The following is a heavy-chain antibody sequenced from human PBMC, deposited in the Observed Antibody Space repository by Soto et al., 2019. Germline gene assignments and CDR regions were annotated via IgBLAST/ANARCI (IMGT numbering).Heavy chain of an antibody. D-gene: IGHD4-4*01. CDR2: ISAYNGNT. Sequence: QVQLVQSGAEVKEPGASVKVSCKTSGYTFTTYSISWVRQAPGQGLEWMGWISAYNGNTSYAPKFQGRVTMTTDTSTTTAYMELRSLRPDDTAVFYCARDHRPTTVTQYYFDYWGQGTLVTVSS. CDR3: ARDHRPTTVTQYYFDY. J-gene: IGHJ4*02. V-gene: IGHV1-18*01. CDR1: GYTFTTYS.